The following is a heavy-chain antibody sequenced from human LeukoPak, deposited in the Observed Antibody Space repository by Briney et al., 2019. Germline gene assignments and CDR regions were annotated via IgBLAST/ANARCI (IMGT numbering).Heavy chain of an antibody. CDR1: EFTFSNYA. J-gene: IGHJ4*02. Sequence: GGSLRLSCAASEFTFSNYAMSWVRQAPGKGLEWVSGSTGTGYSTYYADSVKGRFTISRDNSKNTLYLQMNSLRADDTAVYYCAKVYCSSASCPGDYWGQGTLVTVSS. D-gene: IGHD2-2*01. CDR2: STGTGYST. CDR3: AKVYCSSASCPGDY. V-gene: IGHV3-23*01.